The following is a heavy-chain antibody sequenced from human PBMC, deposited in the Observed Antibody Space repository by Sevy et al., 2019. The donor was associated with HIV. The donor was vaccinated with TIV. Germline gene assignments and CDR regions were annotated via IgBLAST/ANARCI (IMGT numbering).Heavy chain of an antibody. CDR3: ASYYDILTGYYNDAFDI. V-gene: IGHV1-2*02. CDR2: INPNSGGT. Sequence: ASVKVSCKASGYTFTGYYMHWVRQAPGQGLEWMGWINPNSGGTNYAQKFQGRVTMTRDTSISTAYMELSRLRSDDTAVYYCASYYDILTGYYNDAFDIWGQGTMVTVSS. CDR1: GYTFTGYY. D-gene: IGHD3-9*01. J-gene: IGHJ3*02.